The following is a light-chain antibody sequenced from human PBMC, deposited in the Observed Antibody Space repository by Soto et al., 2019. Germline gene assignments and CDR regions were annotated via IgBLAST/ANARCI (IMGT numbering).Light chain of an antibody. CDR2: GAS. CDR1: QSVASN. V-gene: IGKV3-15*01. Sequence: EIVMTQSPATLSVSPGERATLSCRASQSVASNLAWYQQKPGQAPRLLIYGASIGATGCPARFSGSGSGTEFTLTISSLQSEDFAVYYCQQYHDWPLTFGGGTKVEIK. J-gene: IGKJ4*01. CDR3: QQYHDWPLT.